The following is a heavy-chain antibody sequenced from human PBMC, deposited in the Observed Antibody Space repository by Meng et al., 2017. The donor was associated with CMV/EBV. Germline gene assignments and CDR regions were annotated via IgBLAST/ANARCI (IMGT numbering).Heavy chain of an antibody. CDR3: AGFLEWLVDENAFDI. CDR2: IYYSGST. V-gene: IGHV4-61*01. CDR1: GGSVSSGSYY. J-gene: IGHJ3*02. Sequence: GSLRLSCTVSGGSVSSGSYYWSWIRQPPGKGLEWIGYIYYSGSTNYNPSLKSRFTISVDTSKNQFSLKLSSVAAADTAVYYCAGFLEWLVDENAFDIWGQGTMVTVSS. D-gene: IGHD3-3*01.